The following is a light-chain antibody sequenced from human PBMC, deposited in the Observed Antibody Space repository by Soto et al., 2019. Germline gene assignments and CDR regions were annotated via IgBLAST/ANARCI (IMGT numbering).Light chain of an antibody. CDR3: QQRSNWPPLT. V-gene: IGKV3-11*01. Sequence: EIVLTQSPATLSLSPGERDTLSCRASRSVSNYLAWYQQKPGQAPRLLIYDASNRATGIPARFSGSGSGTDFTLTISSLEPEDFALYYCQQRSNWPPLTFGGGTKVEIK. J-gene: IGKJ4*01. CDR1: RSVSNY. CDR2: DAS.